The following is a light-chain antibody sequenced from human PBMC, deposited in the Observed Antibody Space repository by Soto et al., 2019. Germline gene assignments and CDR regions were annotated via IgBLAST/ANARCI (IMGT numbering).Light chain of an antibody. Sequence: EVMMTQFPDTVSVTPGETVTLSCGASQSVRTNLAWYQQRPGQAPRLLIHYSSTRASDIPARFSGSGSGTNFTLAISSLQSEDFAVYYCQQRRNWPQLTFGGGTKVDIK. CDR3: QQRRNWPQLT. V-gene: IGKV3D-15*01. J-gene: IGKJ4*01. CDR2: YSS. CDR1: QSVRTN.